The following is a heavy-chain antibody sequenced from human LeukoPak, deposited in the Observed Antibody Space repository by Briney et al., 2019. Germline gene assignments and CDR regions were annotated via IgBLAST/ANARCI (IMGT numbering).Heavy chain of an antibody. CDR1: GFTFSSHW. CDR3: TRVGYIDEGIDY. D-gene: IGHD5-24*01. J-gene: IGHJ4*02. Sequence: GGSLRLSCTASGFTFSSHWMTWVRQAPGKGLEWVANIKQDGSKKSYVDSVKGRFTTSRDNAKNSLYLQMNSLRAEDTAIYYCTRVGYIDEGIDYWGQGTLVTVSS. CDR2: IKQDGSKK. V-gene: IGHV3-7*04.